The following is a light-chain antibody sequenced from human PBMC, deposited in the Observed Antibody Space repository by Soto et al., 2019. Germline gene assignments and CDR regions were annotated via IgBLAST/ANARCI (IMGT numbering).Light chain of an antibody. J-gene: IGLJ1*01. CDR2: EVT. CDR1: SSDVGGYNY. Sequence: QSVLIQPRSVSGSPGQSVTISCTGTSSDVGGYNYVSWYQQHPGKAPKLMIYEVTNRPSGVSIRFSGSKSGTTASLTISGLQAEDEADYYCLSFTSSFTYIFGTGTKV. CDR3: LSFTSSFTYI. V-gene: IGLV2-11*01.